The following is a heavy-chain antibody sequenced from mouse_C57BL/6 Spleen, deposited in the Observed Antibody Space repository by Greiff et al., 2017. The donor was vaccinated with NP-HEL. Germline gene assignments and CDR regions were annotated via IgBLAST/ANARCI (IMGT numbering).Heavy chain of an antibody. V-gene: IGHV1-5*01. CDR3: TRSTSAYYAMDY. J-gene: IGHJ4*01. Sequence: EVQLQQSGTVLARPGASVKLSCKTSGYTFTSYWMHWVKQRPGQGLEWIGAIYPGNSDTSYNQKFKGKAKLTAVTSASTAYMELSSLTNEDSAVYYCTRSTSAYYAMDYWGQGTSVTVSS. CDR2: IYPGNSDT. CDR1: GYTFTSYW. D-gene: IGHD1-3*01.